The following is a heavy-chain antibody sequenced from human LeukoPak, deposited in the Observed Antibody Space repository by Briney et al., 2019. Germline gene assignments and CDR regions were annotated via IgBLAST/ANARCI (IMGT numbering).Heavy chain of an antibody. V-gene: IGHV3-15*01. Sequence: GGSLRLSCAASGFTFSNAWMSWVRQAPGKGLEWVGRIKSKTDGGTTDYAAPVKGRFTISRDDSKNTLYLQMNSLKTEDTAVYYCTTDLRGYCGGDCQPFYWGQGTLVTVSS. J-gene: IGHJ4*02. CDR2: IKSKTDGGTT. CDR1: GFTFSNAW. CDR3: TTDLRGYCGGDCQPFY. D-gene: IGHD2-21*02.